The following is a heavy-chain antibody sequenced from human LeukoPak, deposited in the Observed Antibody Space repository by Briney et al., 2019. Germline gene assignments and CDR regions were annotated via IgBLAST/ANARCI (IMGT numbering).Heavy chain of an antibody. J-gene: IGHJ3*02. CDR2: IYYSGST. CDR3: ARQSRRSFDI. Sequence: PSETLSLTCTVSGGSISSYYWSWIRQPPGKGLEWIGYIYYSGSTNYNPSLKSRVTISVDTSKNQFSPKLSSVTAADTAVYYCARQSRRSFDIWGQGTMVTVSS. CDR1: GGSISSYY. V-gene: IGHV4-59*08.